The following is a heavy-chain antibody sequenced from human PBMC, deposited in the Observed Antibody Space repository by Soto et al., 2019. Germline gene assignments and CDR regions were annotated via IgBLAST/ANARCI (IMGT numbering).Heavy chain of an antibody. CDR3: ARGIGYCSSINCYSSRRLRFDS. Sequence: QVQLQQWGAGLLKPSETLSLTCAVYGGSFSGYYWTWIRQSPEKGLEWIGEVNHSGTTYYHPSLKTRVTISVHTPKNQFSLQMSSVTAADTAVYYFARGIGYCSSINCYSSRRLRFDSWGQGTLVTVSS. CDR2: VNHSGTT. V-gene: IGHV4-34*01. D-gene: IGHD2-2*01. J-gene: IGHJ4*02. CDR1: GGSFSGYY.